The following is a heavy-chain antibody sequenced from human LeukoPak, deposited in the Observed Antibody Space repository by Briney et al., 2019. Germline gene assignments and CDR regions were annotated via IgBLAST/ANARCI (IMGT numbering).Heavy chain of an antibody. J-gene: IGHJ4*02. D-gene: IGHD3-10*01. V-gene: IGHV1-24*01. CDR3: ATARITMVRGVIITSGPTNPFDY. CDR2: FDPVDGEI. CDR1: GYTLTELS. Sequence: ASVKVSCKVSGYTLTELSMHWVRQAPGIGRGWMGGFDPVDGEIIYAQKFQGRVTMTEDTSTDTAYMELSSLRSEDTAVYYCATARITMVRGVIITSGPTNPFDYWGQGTLVTVSS.